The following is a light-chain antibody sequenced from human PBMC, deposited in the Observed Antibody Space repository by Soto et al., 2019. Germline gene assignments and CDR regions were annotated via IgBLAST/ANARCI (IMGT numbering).Light chain of an antibody. Sequence: DIVLTQSPGTLSLSPGERATLSCRASQSVSSSSLAWYQQKPAQAPRLLIYGASSRATGIPDRFSGSGSGTDFTLTISRLEPEDFAVFYCQQYGSSALTFGGGTKVEIK. CDR3: QQYGSSALT. CDR1: QSVSSSS. J-gene: IGKJ4*01. CDR2: GAS. V-gene: IGKV3-20*01.